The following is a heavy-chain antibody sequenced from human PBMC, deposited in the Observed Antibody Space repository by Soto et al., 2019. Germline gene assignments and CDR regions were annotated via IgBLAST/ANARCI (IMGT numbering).Heavy chain of an antibody. D-gene: IGHD4-17*01. V-gene: IGHV3-15*01. CDR3: TTGRYGAYWYFDL. CDR2: IKSKTDGGTT. J-gene: IGHJ2*01. Sequence: GGSLRLSCAASGFTFSNAWMSWVRQAPGKGLEWVGRIKSKTDGGTTDYAAPVKGRFTISRDDSKNTLYLQMNSLKTEDTAVYYCTTGRYGAYWYFDLWGRGTLVTVSS. CDR1: GFTFSNAW.